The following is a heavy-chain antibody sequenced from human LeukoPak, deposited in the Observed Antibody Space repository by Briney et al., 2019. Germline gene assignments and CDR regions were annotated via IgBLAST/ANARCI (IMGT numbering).Heavy chain of an antibody. CDR1: GGSFSGYY. CDR2: INHSGST. D-gene: IGHD5-12*01. V-gene: IGHV4-34*01. J-gene: IGHJ4*02. CDR3: ARRRVYSGSGEFDF. Sequence: SETLSLTCAVYGGSFSGYYWSWIRQPPGKGLEWIGEINHSGSTNYNPSLKSRVTISLDTSRNQFSLKLRSVTTADTAVYYCARRRVYSGSGEFDFWGQGTLVTVSS.